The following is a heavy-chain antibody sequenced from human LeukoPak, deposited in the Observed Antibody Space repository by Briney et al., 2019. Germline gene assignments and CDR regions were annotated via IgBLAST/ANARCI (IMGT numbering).Heavy chain of an antibody. V-gene: IGHV4-59*01. J-gene: IGHJ3*02. CDR3: ARDSYYDTSGYFNDTFDM. CDR1: GVSISSYY. D-gene: IGHD3-22*01. CDR2: ISDSGDT. Sequence: SETLSLTCTVSGVSISSYYWSWIRQPPGKGLEWIGHISDSGDTNYNPSLKSRVTISVDTSKKQFSLKLSSVITADTAVYYCARDSYYDTSGYFNDTFDMWGQGTLVTVSS.